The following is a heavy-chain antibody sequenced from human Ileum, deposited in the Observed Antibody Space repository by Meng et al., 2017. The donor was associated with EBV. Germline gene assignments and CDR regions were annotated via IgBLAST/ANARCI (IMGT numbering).Heavy chain of an antibody. CDR3: ARASRVLGGFDY. CDR2: INTSVGYT. V-gene: IGHV1-46*01. Sequence: QVQLVQSGAEVKKPGASVKVSCKASGCTFTNYYMHWVRQAPGQGLELMGIINTSVGYTSHAQKFQGRVTMTRDTSTSTVHMEVSSLRSADTAVYYCARASRVLGGFDYWGQGTLVTVSS. J-gene: IGHJ4*02. D-gene: IGHD3-16*01. CDR1: GCTFTNYY.